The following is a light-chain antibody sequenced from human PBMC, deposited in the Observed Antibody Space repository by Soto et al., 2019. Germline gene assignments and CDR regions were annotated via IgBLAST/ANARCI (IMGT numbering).Light chain of an antibody. J-gene: IGKJ4*01. CDR1: QGLLNSDGKPF. CDR3: IQTIQVPLS. V-gene: IGKV2D-29*01. CDR2: EVS. Sequence: IAMTQARLSLSFTPGHPASISCKAIQGLLNSDGKPFLYWYLQKPGQPAQLLIHEVSNRFSGLPDRFSGSGSGTDFTQKISRVEAEDVGVYYCIQTIQVPLSFGGGTKVDIK.